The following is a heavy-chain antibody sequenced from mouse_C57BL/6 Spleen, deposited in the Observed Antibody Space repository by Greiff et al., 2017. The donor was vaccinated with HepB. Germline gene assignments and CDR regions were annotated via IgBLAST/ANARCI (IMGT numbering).Heavy chain of an antibody. CDR3: ARSIYDGYYPFAY. CDR2: IRNKANGYTT. D-gene: IGHD2-3*01. CDR1: GFTFTDYY. J-gene: IGHJ3*01. Sequence: EVKLMESGGGLVQPGGSLSLSCAASGFTFTDYYMSWVRQPPGKALEWLGFIRNKANGYTTEYSASVKGRFTISRDNSQSILYLQMNALRAEDSATYYCARSIYDGYYPFAYWGQGTLVTVSA. V-gene: IGHV7-3*01.